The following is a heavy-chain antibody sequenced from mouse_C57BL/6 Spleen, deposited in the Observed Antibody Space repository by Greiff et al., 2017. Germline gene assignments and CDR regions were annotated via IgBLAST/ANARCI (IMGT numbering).Heavy chain of an antibody. D-gene: IGHD2-1*01. Sequence: EVKVEESGGGLVKPGGSLKLSCAASGFTFSSYAMSWVRQTPEKRLEWVATISDGGSYTYYPDNVKGRFTISRDNAKNNLYLQMSHLKSEDTAMYYCARDDGYGNYTYWGQGTLVTVSA. CDR3: ARDDGYGNYTY. CDR2: ISDGGSYT. CDR1: GFTFSSYA. V-gene: IGHV5-4*01. J-gene: IGHJ3*01.